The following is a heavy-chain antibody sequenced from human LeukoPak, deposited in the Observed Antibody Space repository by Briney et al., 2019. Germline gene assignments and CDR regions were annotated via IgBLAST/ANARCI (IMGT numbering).Heavy chain of an antibody. Sequence: PGGSLRLSCAASGFTVSNSFMTWVRQAPGKGLEWVSVIYSGGDTYYTDSVKGRFTISGDSTKNTLFLQMNSLRADDTAVYYCAKTGGPWDWGQGTLVTVSS. CDR1: GFTVSNSF. CDR2: IYSGGDT. V-gene: IGHV3-53*01. CDR3: AKTGGPWD. J-gene: IGHJ4*02. D-gene: IGHD7-27*01.